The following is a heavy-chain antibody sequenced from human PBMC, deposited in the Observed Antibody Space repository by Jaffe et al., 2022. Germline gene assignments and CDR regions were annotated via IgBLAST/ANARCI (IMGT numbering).Heavy chain of an antibody. V-gene: IGHV1-69*05. Sequence: QVQLVQSGAEVKKPGSSVKVSCKASGGTFSSYAISWVRQAPGQGLEWMGGIIPIFGTANYAQKFQGRVTITTDESTSTAYMELSSLRSEDTAVYYCARDHLRQGTFMVATRSFDYWGQGTLVTVSS. D-gene: IGHD5-12*01. CDR1: GGTFSSYA. CDR2: IIPIFGTA. J-gene: IGHJ4*02. CDR3: ARDHLRQGTFMVATRSFDY.